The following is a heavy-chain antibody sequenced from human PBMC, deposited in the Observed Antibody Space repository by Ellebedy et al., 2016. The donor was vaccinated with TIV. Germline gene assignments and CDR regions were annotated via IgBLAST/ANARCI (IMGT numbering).Heavy chain of an antibody. V-gene: IGHV1-2*02. CDR3: ARVSRSVLVRGVFSHPPFDY. D-gene: IGHD3-10*01. Sequence: ASVKVSXKASGYIFTGYYIHWVRQAPGQGLEWMGWFDPNSGDTKYAQKFQGRVTVTRDTSIRTAYMELSSLRSDDTAVYYCARVSRSVLVRGVFSHPPFDYWGQGTLITVSS. CDR1: GYIFTGYY. CDR2: FDPNSGDT. J-gene: IGHJ4*02.